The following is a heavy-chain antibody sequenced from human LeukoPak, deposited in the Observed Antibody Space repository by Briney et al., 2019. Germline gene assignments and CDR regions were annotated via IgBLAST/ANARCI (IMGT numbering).Heavy chain of an antibody. J-gene: IGHJ4*02. CDR1: GFAFSTYA. CDR3: AKARGSSVYEQFDY. CDR2: ISTSGRTT. V-gene: IGHV3-23*01. D-gene: IGHD5/OR15-5a*01. Sequence: GGSLRLSCAASGFAFSTYAMTWVRQAPEKGLQWASTISTSGRTTYYADSVEGRFTISRDNSKNTLYLQMNSLRADDTAVYYCAKARGSSVYEQFDYWGQGTQVTVSP.